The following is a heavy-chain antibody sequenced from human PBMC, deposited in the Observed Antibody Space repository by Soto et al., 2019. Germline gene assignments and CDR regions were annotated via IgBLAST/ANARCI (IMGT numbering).Heavy chain of an antibody. V-gene: IGHV2-5*01. Sequence: GSGPTLVNPTQTLTLTCTFSGFSLSTSGVGVGWIRQPPGKALEWLALIYWNDDKRYSPSLKSRLTITKDTSKNQVVLTMTNMDPVDTATYYCAHRPHTVTTGEGFYYGMDVWGQGTTVTVSS. CDR2: IYWNDDK. CDR1: GFSLSTSGVG. D-gene: IGHD4-17*01. J-gene: IGHJ6*02. CDR3: AHRPHTVTTGEGFYYGMDV.